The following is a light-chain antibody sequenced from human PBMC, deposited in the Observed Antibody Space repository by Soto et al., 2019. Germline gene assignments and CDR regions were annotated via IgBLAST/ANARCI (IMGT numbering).Light chain of an antibody. CDR2: DVS. Sequence: QSVLTQPASVSGSPGQSITISCTGTSSDVGGYNYVSWYQQHPGKAPKLMIYDVSNRPSGVSNRFSGSKSGNTASLTISGLQAEDEAEYYCRSYTSSSTQVFGTGTKVTGL. V-gene: IGLV2-14*01. CDR3: RSYTSSSTQV. J-gene: IGLJ1*01. CDR1: SSDVGGYNY.